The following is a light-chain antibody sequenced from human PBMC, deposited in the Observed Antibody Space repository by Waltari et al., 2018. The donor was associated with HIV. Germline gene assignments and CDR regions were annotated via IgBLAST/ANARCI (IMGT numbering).Light chain of an antibody. CDR2: DDS. CDR3: QVWDSSSDDWV. CDR1: NIGSKS. J-gene: IGLJ3*02. Sequence: SYVLAQPPSVSVAPGQTARITCGGDNIGSKSVHLYQQKPGQAPLLVVYDDSDRPSGIPERFSGSNSGNTATLTISRVEAGDEADYYCQVWDSSSDDWVFGGGTKVTVL. V-gene: IGLV3-21*02.